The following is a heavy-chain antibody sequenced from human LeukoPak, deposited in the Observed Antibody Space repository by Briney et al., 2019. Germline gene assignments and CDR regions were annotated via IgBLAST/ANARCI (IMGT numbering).Heavy chain of an antibody. CDR1: GFTFSSYA. V-gene: IGHV3-23*01. D-gene: IGHD1-26*01. CDR2: ISGSGGST. J-gene: IGHJ4*02. Sequence: GGSLRLSCAASGFTFSSYAMSWVRQAPGKGLEWVSAISGSGGSTYYADSVKGRFTIPRDNSKNTLYLQMNRLRAEDTAVYYCAKSYSGSYYDYWGQGTLVTVSS. CDR3: AKSYSGSYYDY.